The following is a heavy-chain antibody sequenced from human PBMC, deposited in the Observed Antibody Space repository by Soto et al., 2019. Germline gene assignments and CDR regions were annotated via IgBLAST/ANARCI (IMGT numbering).Heavy chain of an antibody. J-gene: IGHJ6*02. D-gene: IGHD4-17*01. V-gene: IGHV3-7*04. Sequence: GGSLRLSCAASGFTFSSYWMSWVRQAPGKGLEWVANIKQDGSEKYYVDSVKGRFTISRDNAKSSLYLQMNSLRAEDTAVYYCARDRRATVALFPYYYGMDVWGQGTTVTVSS. CDR3: ARDRRATVALFPYYYGMDV. CDR2: IKQDGSEK. CDR1: GFTFSSYW.